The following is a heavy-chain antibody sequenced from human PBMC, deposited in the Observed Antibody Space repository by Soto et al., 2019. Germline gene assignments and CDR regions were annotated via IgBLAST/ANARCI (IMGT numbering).Heavy chain of an antibody. Sequence: PGESLKISCKGSGYSFTSYWIGWVRQMPGKGLEWMGIIYPGDSDTRYSPSFQGQVTISADKSISTAYLQWSSLKASDTAMYYCARSGSVTPDYYYYGMDVWGQGTTVTVSS. CDR1: GYSFTSYW. CDR3: ARSGSVTPDYYYYGMDV. CDR2: IYPGDSDT. J-gene: IGHJ6*02. D-gene: IGHD4-17*01. V-gene: IGHV5-51*01.